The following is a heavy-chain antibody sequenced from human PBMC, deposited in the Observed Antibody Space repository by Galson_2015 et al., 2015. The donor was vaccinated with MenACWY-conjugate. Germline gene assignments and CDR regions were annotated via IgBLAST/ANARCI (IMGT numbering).Heavy chain of an antibody. D-gene: IGHD3-10*01. J-gene: IGHJ5*02. Sequence: LRLSCAASGFTFGDYAMSWFRQAPGKGLEWVGFIRSKAYGGTTEYAASVKGRFTISRDDSKSIAYLQMNSLKTEDTAVYYCTRETITMVRGVTNWFDPWGQGILVTVSS. V-gene: IGHV3-49*03. CDR3: TRETITMVRGVTNWFDP. CDR1: GFTFGDYA. CDR2: IRSKAYGGTT.